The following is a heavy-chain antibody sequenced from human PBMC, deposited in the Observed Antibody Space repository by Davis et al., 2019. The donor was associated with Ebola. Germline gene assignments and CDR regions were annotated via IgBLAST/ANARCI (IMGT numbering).Heavy chain of an antibody. Sequence: AASVKVSCKAPGFTFANSAIQWARQARGQRLEWVGSVVVGSNNIQYAQKFQGRVTITRDMTTNTAYMELSSLRSEDTALYYCAASAGTVGKFDFWSQGTLVTVSS. CDR1: GFTFANSA. J-gene: IGHJ4*02. D-gene: IGHD1-14*01. V-gene: IGHV1-58*02. CDR2: VVVGSNNI. CDR3: AASAGTVGKFDF.